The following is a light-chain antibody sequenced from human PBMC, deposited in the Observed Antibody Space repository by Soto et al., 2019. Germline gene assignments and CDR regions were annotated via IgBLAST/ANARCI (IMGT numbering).Light chain of an antibody. Sequence: EIVMTQSPATLSVSPGERFTLSCRASQSVRSNLAWYQQKPGQVPRVLIYGASTRAIGIPDRFSGSGSGTEFTLTISSLQSEDFAVYYCQHYNNLWGFGGGTKVEIK. J-gene: IGKJ4*01. CDR2: GAS. CDR1: QSVRSN. CDR3: QHYNNLWG. V-gene: IGKV3-15*01.